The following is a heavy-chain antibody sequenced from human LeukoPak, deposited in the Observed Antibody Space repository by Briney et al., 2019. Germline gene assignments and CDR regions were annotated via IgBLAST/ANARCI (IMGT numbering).Heavy chain of an antibody. CDR3: ARDVSSSTSHPDWFDP. D-gene: IGHD2-2*01. J-gene: IGHJ5*02. CDR1: GYTFTSYA. V-gene: IGHV1-69*13. CDR2: IIPIFGTA. Sequence: SVKVSCKASGYTFTSYAISWVRQAPGQGLEWMGGIIPIFGTANYAQKFQGRVTITADESTSTAYMELSSLRSEDTAVYYCARDVSSSTSHPDWFDPWGQGTLVTVSS.